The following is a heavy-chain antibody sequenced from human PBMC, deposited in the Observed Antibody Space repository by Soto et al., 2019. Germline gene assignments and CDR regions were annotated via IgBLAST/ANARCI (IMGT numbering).Heavy chain of an antibody. D-gene: IGHD7-27*01. CDR2: IHYSGNT. J-gene: IGHJ6*02. V-gene: IGHV4-59*08. Sequence: SETLSLTCTVSGGSITTYYWSWIRQPPGKGLEWIGYIHYSGNTDYNPSLKSRLNTSVDRSKNQLTLNLSSVTAADTSVYYCARRGYVGNWGAAGYYYYYYGMDVWGQGTTVTVSS. CDR3: ARRGYVGNWGAAGYYYYYYGMDV. CDR1: GGSITTYY.